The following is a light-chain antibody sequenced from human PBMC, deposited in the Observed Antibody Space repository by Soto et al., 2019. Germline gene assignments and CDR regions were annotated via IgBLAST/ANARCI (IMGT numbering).Light chain of an antibody. CDR1: QSVSNN. CDR3: QQYNNWPPIT. CDR2: GAS. Sequence: EIVLTQSPATLSVFPGEKATLSCGASQSVSNNLAWYHQKPGQAPRPLIYGASTRATGVPARFSGSGSGTEFTLTISSLQSEDSAIYYCQQYNNWPPITFGQGTRLEIK. J-gene: IGKJ5*01. V-gene: IGKV3-15*01.